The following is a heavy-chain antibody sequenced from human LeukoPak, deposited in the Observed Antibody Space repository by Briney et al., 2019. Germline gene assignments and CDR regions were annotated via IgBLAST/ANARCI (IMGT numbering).Heavy chain of an antibody. Sequence: GGSLRLSCAASGFTFSSYSMNWVRQAPGKGLEWVSYISSSSSTIYYADSVKGRFTISRDNAKNSLYLQMNSLRDEDTAVHYCARDGEPLVVVSGYYYGMDVWGQGTTVTVSS. CDR2: ISSSSSTI. D-gene: IGHD3-22*01. CDR1: GFTFSSYS. J-gene: IGHJ6*02. V-gene: IGHV3-48*02. CDR3: ARDGEPLVVVSGYYYGMDV.